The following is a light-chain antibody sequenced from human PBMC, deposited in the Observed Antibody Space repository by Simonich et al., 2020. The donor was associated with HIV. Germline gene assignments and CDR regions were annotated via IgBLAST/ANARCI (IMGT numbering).Light chain of an antibody. CDR1: QSISSG. V-gene: IGKV1-5*03. Sequence: DIEMTQSPSTLSASVGDKVTITCLASQSISSGLAGYQQKPGKAPKLLSYKASTLHRGVPSRFSGSGSGTEFTLTISSLQPDDFATYYCQQYNSYSPWTFGQGTKVEIK. J-gene: IGKJ1*01. CDR3: QQYNSYSPWT. CDR2: KAS.